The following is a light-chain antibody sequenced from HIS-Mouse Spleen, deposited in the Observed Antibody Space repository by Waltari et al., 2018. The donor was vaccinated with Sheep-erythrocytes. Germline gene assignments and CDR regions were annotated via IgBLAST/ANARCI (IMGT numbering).Light chain of an antibody. Sequence: QSALTQPRSVSGSPGQSVTIPCTGTSSDVGGYNYVSWHQQHPGKAPKLMIYDVSKRPSGVPDRFSGSNSGNTATLTISRVEAGDEADYYCQVWDSSSDHPYVFGTGTKVIVL. CDR1: SSDVGGYNY. CDR3: QVWDSSSDHPYV. J-gene: IGLJ1*01. CDR2: DVS. V-gene: IGLV2-11*02.